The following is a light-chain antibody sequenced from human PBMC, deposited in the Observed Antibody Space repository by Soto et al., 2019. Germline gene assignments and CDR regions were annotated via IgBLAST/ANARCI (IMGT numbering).Light chain of an antibody. J-gene: IGKJ1*01. V-gene: IGKV2-28*01. CDR3: MQALQTWT. CDR2: LGS. CDR1: QSLLHSNGYNY. Sequence: DIVMTQSPLSLPVTPGEPASISCRSSQSLLHSNGYNYLDWYLQKPGQSPQLLIYLGSNRASGVPDRCGGSGSGTDITLKISRVDADDVGVYYCMQALQTWTFGQGTKVEI.